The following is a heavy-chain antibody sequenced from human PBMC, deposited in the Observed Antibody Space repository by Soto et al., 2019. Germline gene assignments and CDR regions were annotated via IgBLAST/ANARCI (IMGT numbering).Heavy chain of an antibody. CDR3: AKDQRYSNYVVSDY. CDR2: ISYDGSNK. J-gene: IGHJ4*02. CDR1: GFTFSSYG. Sequence: GGSLRLSCAASGFTFSSYGMHWVRQAPGKGLEWVAVISYDGSNKYYADSVKGRFTISRDNSKNTLYLQMNSLRAEDTAVYYCAKDQRYSNYVVSDYWGQGTLVTVSS. V-gene: IGHV3-30*18. D-gene: IGHD4-4*01.